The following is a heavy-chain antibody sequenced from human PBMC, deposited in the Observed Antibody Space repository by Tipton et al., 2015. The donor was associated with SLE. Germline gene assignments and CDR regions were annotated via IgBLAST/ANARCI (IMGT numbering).Heavy chain of an antibody. CDR3: ARDLGWDAFDI. D-gene: IGHD2-15*01. J-gene: IGHJ3*02. CDR1: GGSFSGYY. V-gene: IGHV4-34*01. Sequence: TLSLTCAVYGGSFSGYYWSWIRQPPGKGLEWIGEINHSGSTNYNPSLKSRVTISVDTSKNQFSLKLSSVTAADTAVYYCARDLGWDAFDIWGQGTMVTVSS. CDR2: INHSGST.